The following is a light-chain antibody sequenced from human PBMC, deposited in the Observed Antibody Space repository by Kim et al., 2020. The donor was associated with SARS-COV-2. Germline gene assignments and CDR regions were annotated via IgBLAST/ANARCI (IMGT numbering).Light chain of an antibody. J-gene: IGLJ1*01. V-gene: IGLV2-14*01. CDR3: SSYRGAVSTIYV. Sequence: RPSGVSNRFSGSKSGNTASLTISGLQAEDDGDYYCSSYRGAVSTIYVFGSGAKVTVL.